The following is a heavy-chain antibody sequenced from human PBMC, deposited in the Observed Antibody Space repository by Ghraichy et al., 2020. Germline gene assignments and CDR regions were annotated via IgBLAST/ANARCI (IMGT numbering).Heavy chain of an antibody. CDR3: ARSCSSTSCGWFDP. J-gene: IGHJ5*02. V-gene: IGHV1-18*04. Sequence: ASVKVSCKASGYTFTSYGISWVRQAPGQGLEWMGWISAYNGNTNYAQKLQGRVTMTTDTSTSTAYMELRSLRSDDTAVYYCARSCSSTSCGWFDPWGQGTLVTVSS. CDR1: GYTFTSYG. CDR2: ISAYNGNT. D-gene: IGHD2-2*01.